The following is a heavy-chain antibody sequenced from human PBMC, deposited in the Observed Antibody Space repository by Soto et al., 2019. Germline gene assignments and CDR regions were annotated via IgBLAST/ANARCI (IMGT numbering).Heavy chain of an antibody. Sequence: EVQVLESGGGLVQPGGSLRLSCAASGFTFSSLAMSWVRQAPGKGLEWVSSISGSGDTSYYADSVKGRCTIYRDNSKNTLDLQMTSLRADDTAGYYCAKNQGVPWYMDVCGKGTSGTVSS. CDR2: ISGSGDTS. D-gene: IGHD2-15*01. CDR3: AKNQGVPWYMDV. V-gene: IGHV3-23*01. CDR1: GFTFSSLA. J-gene: IGHJ6*04.